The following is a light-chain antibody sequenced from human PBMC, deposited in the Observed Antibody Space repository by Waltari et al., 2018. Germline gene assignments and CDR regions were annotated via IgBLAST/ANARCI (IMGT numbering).Light chain of an antibody. V-gene: IGKV3-15*01. Sequence: EVVMTQSPATLSVSPGEGATVSGRASQSVRSNVAWYQQTPGQAPLLLISGASTRAPGIPDRFSGSGYGTEFILTISSLQSEDFAVYYCQQYNNWPPWTFGQGTKVEIK. CDR1: QSVRSN. CDR3: QQYNNWPPWT. CDR2: GAS. J-gene: IGKJ1*01.